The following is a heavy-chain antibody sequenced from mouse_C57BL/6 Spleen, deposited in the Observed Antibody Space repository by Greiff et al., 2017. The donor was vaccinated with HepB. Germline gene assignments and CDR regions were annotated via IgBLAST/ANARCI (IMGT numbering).Heavy chain of an antibody. J-gene: IGHJ3*01. Sequence: EVQLQQSGPELVKPGASVKISCKASGYTFTDYYMNWVKQSHGKSLEWIGDINPNNGGTSYNQKFKGKATLTVDKSSSTAYMELRSLTSEDSAVYYCAREDGKAWFAYWGQGTLVTVSA. CDR1: GYTFTDYY. D-gene: IGHD2-1*01. CDR3: AREDGKAWFAY. CDR2: INPNNGGT. V-gene: IGHV1-26*01.